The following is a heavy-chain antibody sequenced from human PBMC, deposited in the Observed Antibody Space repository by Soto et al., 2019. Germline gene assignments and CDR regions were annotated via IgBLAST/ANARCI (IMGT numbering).Heavy chain of an antibody. CDR1: GYTFTSYD. J-gene: IGHJ5*02. CDR2: MNPNSGNT. CDR3: ARGSRYCSGGSCYGHWFDP. V-gene: IGHV1-8*01. Sequence: QVQLGQSGAEVKKPGASVKVSCKASGYTFTSYDINWVRQATGQGLEWMGWMNPNSGNTGYAQKFQGRVTMTRNTSISTAYMELSSLRSEDTAVYYCARGSRYCSGGSCYGHWFDPWGQGTLVTVSS. D-gene: IGHD2-15*01.